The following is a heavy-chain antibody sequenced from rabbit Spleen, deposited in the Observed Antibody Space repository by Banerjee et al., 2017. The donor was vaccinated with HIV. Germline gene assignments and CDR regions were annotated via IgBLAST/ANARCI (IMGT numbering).Heavy chain of an antibody. CDR1: GFSFSSRYY. V-gene: IGHV1S40*01. CDR2: IYSGSSADT. D-gene: IGHD2-1*01. CDR3: ARGSATMTMVIIGFYLTL. J-gene: IGHJ4*01. Sequence: QSLEESGGDLVKPGASLTLTCTASGFSFSSRYYLCWVRQAPGKGLEWIACIYSGSSADTYYASWAKGRFTISKTSSTTVTLQMTTLTAADTATYFCARGSATMTMVIIGFYLTLWGPGTLVTVS.